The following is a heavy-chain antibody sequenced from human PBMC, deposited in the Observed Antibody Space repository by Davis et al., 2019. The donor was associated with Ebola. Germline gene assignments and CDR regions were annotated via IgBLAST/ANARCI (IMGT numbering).Heavy chain of an antibody. J-gene: IGHJ6*02. CDR2: IDPSDSYT. D-gene: IGHD3-10*01. CDR3: ATSERRGYYSGMDV. Sequence: KVSCKGSGYSFTSYWISWVRQMPGKGLEWMGRIDPSDSYTNYSPSFQGQVTISADKSISTAYLQWSSLKASDTAIYYCATSERRGYYSGMDVWGQGTTVTVSS. CDR1: GYSFTSYW. V-gene: IGHV5-10-1*04.